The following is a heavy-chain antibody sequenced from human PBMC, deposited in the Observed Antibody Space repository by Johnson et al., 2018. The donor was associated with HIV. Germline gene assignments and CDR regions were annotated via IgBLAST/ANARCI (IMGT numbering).Heavy chain of an antibody. Sequence: MQLVESGGGLVQPGGSLRLSCAVSGFTFDNFWMAWVRQAPGKGLEWVANINQDGSETYYVGSVKGRFTISRDNAKNSLFLQMASLRAEDTAVYFCARPPAYLYKAAFSIWGQGTMVTVSS. J-gene: IGHJ3*02. V-gene: IGHV3-7*05. CDR2: INQDGSET. CDR1: GFTFDNFW. D-gene: IGHD3-16*02. CDR3: ARPPAYLYKAAFSI.